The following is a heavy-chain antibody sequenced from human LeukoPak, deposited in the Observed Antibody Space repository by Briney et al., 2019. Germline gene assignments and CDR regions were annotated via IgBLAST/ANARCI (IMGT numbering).Heavy chain of an antibody. CDR1: GFTFSSYD. Sequence: GGSLRLSCAASGFTFSSYDMHWVRQAPGKGLEGVAVIAYDGSNKYYADSVKVRFTISRDNSKNTLFLQMNSLRADDTGLYFCAYYDSSGYYYGRLRYWGQGTPVTVSS. CDR2: IAYDGSNK. CDR3: AYYDSSGYYYGRLRY. J-gene: IGHJ4*02. D-gene: IGHD3-22*01. V-gene: IGHV3-30*04.